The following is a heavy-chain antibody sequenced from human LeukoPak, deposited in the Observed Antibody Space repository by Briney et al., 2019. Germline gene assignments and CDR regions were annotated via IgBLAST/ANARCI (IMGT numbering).Heavy chain of an antibody. CDR3: ARQDYDFWSGYRNWFDP. J-gene: IGHJ5*02. V-gene: IGHV4-39*01. D-gene: IGHD3-3*01. CDR1: GGSISSSSYY. Sequence: SETLSHTCTVSGGSISSSSYYWGWIRQPPGTGLEWIGSIYYSGSTYYNPSLKSRVTISVDTSKNQFSLKLSSVTAADTAVYYCARQDYDFWSGYRNWFDPWGQGTLVTVSS. CDR2: IYYSGST.